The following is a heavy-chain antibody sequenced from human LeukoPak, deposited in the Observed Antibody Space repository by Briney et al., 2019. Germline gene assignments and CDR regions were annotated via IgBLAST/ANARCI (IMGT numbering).Heavy chain of an antibody. CDR2: IYYSGST. V-gene: IGHV4-59*08. D-gene: IGHD3-22*01. J-gene: IGHJ4*02. Sequence: SETLSLTCTVSGGSISSYYWSWIRQPPGKGLEWIGYIYYSGSTNYNPSLKSRVTMSVDTSKNQFSLKLSSVTAADTAVYYCARQGYYDSSGYYRDYWGQGTLVTVSS. CDR1: GGSISSYY. CDR3: ARQGYYDSSGYYRDY.